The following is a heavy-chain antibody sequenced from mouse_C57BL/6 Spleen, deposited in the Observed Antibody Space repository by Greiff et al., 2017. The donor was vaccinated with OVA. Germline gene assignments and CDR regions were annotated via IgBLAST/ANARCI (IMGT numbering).Heavy chain of an antibody. D-gene: IGHD2-3*01. CDR3: TTNGYYG. V-gene: IGHV14-4*01. J-gene: IGHJ2*01. Sequence: VQLQQSGAELVRPGASVKLSCTASGFNIKDDYMHWVKQRPEQGLEWIGWIDPENGDTEYASKFQGKATITAETSSNTAYLQLSSLTSEDTAVYYCTTNGYYGGGQGTTLTVSS. CDR1: GFNIKDDY. CDR2: IDPENGDT.